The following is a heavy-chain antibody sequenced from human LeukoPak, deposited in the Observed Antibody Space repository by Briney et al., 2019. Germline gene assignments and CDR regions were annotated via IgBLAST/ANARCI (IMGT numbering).Heavy chain of an antibody. V-gene: IGHV3-11*05. CDR3: ARVGYSSYWYHDS. CDR1: GFMFSDYY. CDR2: ISGSSRYT. D-gene: IGHD6-13*01. Sequence: GGSLRLSCAASGFMFSDYYLSWIRQAPGKGLEWASCISGSSRYTKYADSVKGRVTISRDNDRNLMFLQMNSLRAEDTAVYYCARVGYSSYWYHDSWGQGTLVSVSS. J-gene: IGHJ4*02.